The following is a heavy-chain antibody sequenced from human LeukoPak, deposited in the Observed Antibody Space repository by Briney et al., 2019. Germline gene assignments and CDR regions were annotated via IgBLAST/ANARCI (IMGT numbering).Heavy chain of an antibody. CDR3: ARGENGSFDH. CDR2: INWDGNTI. D-gene: IGHD3-10*01. Sequence: GGSLRLSCAASGFTFDDYAMHWVRQAPGKGLEWLSSINWDGNTIAYADSVKGRFTISRDNARNSLYMEMNDLIAEDTAFYYCARGENGSFDHWGQGTLVIVSS. J-gene: IGHJ4*02. CDR1: GFTFDDYA. V-gene: IGHV3-9*01.